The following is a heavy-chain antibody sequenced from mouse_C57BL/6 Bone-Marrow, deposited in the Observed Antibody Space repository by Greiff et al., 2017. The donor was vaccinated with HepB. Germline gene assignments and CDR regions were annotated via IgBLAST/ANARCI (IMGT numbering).Heavy chain of an antibody. V-gene: IGHV5-6*01. CDR3: ARHPHYDGYFDY. D-gene: IGHD2-3*01. J-gene: IGHJ2*01. CDR1: GFTFSSYG. Sequence: EVKLMESGGDLVKPGGSLKLSCAASGFTFSSYGMSWVPQTPDKRLEWVATISSGGSYTYYPDSVKGRCTISRDNAKNTLYLQMSSLKSEDTAMYYCARHPHYDGYFDYWGQGTTLTVSS. CDR2: ISSGGSYT.